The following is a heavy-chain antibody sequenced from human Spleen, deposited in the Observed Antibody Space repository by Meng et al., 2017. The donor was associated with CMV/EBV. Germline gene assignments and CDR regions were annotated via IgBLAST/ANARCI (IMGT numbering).Heavy chain of an antibody. CDR2: IIPIFGTA. Sequence: SVKVSCKASGGTFSSYAISWVRQAPGQGLEWMGGIIPIFGTANYAQKFQGRVTITTDKSTNTAYMELSSLRSEDTAVYYCARDFLEGVDIRFHFYYAFDVWGQGTTVTVSS. CDR3: ARDFLEGVDIRFHFYYAFDV. J-gene: IGHJ6*02. V-gene: IGHV1-69*05. D-gene: IGHD3-16*01. CDR1: GGTFSSYA.